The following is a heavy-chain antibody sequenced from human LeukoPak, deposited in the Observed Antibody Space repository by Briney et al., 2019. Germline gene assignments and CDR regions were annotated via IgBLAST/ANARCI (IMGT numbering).Heavy chain of an antibody. CDR2: IYHSGST. CDR1: GYSISSGYY. Sequence: SETLSLTCTVSGYSISSGYYWGWIRQPPGQGLEWIGSIYHSGSTYYNPSLKSRVTISVDTSKNQFSLKLSSVTAADTAVYYCARSRNWDAFDIWGQGTMVTVSS. J-gene: IGHJ3*02. D-gene: IGHD1-20*01. CDR3: ARSRNWDAFDI. V-gene: IGHV4-38-2*02.